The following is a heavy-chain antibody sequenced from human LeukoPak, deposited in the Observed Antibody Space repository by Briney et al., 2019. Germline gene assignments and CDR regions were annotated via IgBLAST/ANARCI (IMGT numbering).Heavy chain of an antibody. CDR2: IIPIFGTA. V-gene: IGHV1-69*05. D-gene: IGHD6-19*01. Sequence: SVKVSCKASGGTFSSYAISWVRQAPGQGLEWMGGIIPIFGTANFAQKFQGRVTITTDESTSTAYMELSSLRSEDTAVYYCARSQGIAVAGTYNWFDPWGQGTLVTVSS. CDR3: ARSQGIAVAGTYNWFDP. CDR1: GGTFSSYA. J-gene: IGHJ5*02.